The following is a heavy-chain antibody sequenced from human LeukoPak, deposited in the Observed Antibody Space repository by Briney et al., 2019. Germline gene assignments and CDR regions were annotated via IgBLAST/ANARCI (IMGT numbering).Heavy chain of an antibody. V-gene: IGHV3-23*01. CDR2: ISGSGGST. CDR3: AKDPVTYYYDSSGNDY. D-gene: IGHD3-22*01. Sequence: PGGSLRLSCAASGFTFSSYSMNWVRQAPGKGLEWVSAISGSGGSTYYADSVKGRFTISRDNSKNTLYLQMNSLRAEDTAVYYCAKDPVTYYYDSSGNDYWGQGTLVTVSS. CDR1: GFTFSSYS. J-gene: IGHJ4*02.